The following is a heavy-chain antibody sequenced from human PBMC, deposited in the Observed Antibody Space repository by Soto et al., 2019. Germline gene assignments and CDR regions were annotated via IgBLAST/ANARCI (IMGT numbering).Heavy chain of an antibody. CDR2: INHSGST. CDR3: ARGRGLAHRTPFEY. Sequence: ASETLSLTCAVYGVSFSGYYWSWIRHPPGKGLEWIGEINHSGSTNYNPSLKSRVTISVDTSKNQFSLKLSSVTAADTAVYYCARGRGLAHRTPFEYWGQGTLLNVSS. D-gene: IGHD6-13*01. J-gene: IGHJ4*02. V-gene: IGHV4-34*01. CDR1: GVSFSGYY.